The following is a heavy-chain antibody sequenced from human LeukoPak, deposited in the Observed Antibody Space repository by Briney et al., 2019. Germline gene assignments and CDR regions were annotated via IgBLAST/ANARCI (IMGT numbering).Heavy chain of an antibody. J-gene: IGHJ4*02. CDR1: GYTFTSYG. CDR2: ISAYNGNT. Sequence: ASVKVSCKASGYTFTSYGISWVRQAPGQGLEWMGWISAYNGNTNYAQKLQGRVTMTTDTSTSTAYMELRSLRSDDTAVYYCARDPQIASSSWYDYWGQGTLVTVPS. V-gene: IGHV1-18*01. CDR3: ARDPQIASSSWYDY. D-gene: IGHD6-13*01.